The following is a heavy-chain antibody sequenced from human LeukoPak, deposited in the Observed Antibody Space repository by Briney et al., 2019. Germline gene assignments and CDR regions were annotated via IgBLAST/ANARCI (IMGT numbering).Heavy chain of an antibody. J-gene: IGHJ5*02. D-gene: IGHD6-13*01. CDR2: IYYTGRT. CDR3: AQSLGSSNWIGNWFDP. V-gene: IGHV4-39*01. CDR1: GFTFSSYA. Sequence: GSLRLSCAVSGFTFSSYAMSWIRQPPGKGLEWTGSIYYTGRTYYNPSLKSRVTISVDTSKNQFSLKLSSVTAADTAVYYCAQSLGSSNWIGNWFDPWGQGTLVTVSS.